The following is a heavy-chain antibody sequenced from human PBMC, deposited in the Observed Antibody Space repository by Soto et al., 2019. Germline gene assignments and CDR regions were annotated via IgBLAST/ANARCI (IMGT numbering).Heavy chain of an antibody. D-gene: IGHD2-15*01. CDR2: IYYSGST. J-gene: IGHJ4*02. CDR1: GGSISSYY. CDR3: ARGVGYCSGGSCYAPWDY. Sequence: QVQLQESGPGLVKPSETLSLTCTVSGGSISSYYWNWIRQPPGKGLEWIGYIYYSGSTNYNPSLKSRVTISADTSRNQFSLRLTSVTAADTAVYYCARGVGYCSGGSCYAPWDYWGQGALVTVSS. V-gene: IGHV4-59*01.